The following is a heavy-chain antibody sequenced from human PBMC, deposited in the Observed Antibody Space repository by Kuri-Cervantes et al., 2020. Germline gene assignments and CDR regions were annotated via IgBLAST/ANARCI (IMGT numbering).Heavy chain of an antibody. J-gene: IGHJ4*02. CDR2: IYYSGST. Sequence: SETLSLTCAVSGGSISSGGYSWSWIRQPPGKGLEWIGYIYYSGSTYYNPSLKSRVTISVDTSKNQFSLKLSSVTAADTAVYYCARLRPYDYVWGSYYPPDLFDYWGQGTLVTVSS. CDR3: ARLRPYDYVWGSYYPPDLFDY. D-gene: IGHD3-16*01. CDR1: GGSISSGGYS. V-gene: IGHV4-30-2*03.